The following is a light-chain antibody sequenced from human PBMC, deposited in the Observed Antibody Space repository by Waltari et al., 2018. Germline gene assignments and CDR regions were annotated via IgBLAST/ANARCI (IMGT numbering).Light chain of an antibody. J-gene: IGLJ1*01. Sequence: SYVLTQPPSVSVAPGQTARITCGGNNIGSKSVHWYQQKPGQAPVLVVYDDSDRPSGIPGRFSGSKSGNTATLTSSRVEAGDEADYYCQVWDSSSDRYVFGTGTKVTVL. V-gene: IGLV3-21*02. CDR1: NIGSKS. CDR3: QVWDSSSDRYV. CDR2: DDS.